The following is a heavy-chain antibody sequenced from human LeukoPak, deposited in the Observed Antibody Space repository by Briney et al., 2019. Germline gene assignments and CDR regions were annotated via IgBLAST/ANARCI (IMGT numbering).Heavy chain of an antibody. CDR1: GFSFSEYG. V-gene: IGHV3-30*02. J-gene: IGHJ6*03. Sequence: PGGSLRLSCAASGFSFSEYGMHWVRQAPGKGLEWVAFIRYDGSNKYYADSVKGRFTISRDNSKNTLYLQMNSLRAEDTAVYYCARGKLDRKRDYYYMDVWGKGTTVTVSS. CDR2: IRYDGSNK. CDR3: ARGKLDRKRDYYYMDV. D-gene: IGHD1-1*01.